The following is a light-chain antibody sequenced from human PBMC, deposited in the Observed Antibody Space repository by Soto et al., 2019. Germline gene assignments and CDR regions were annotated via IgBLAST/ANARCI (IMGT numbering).Light chain of an antibody. Sequence: QVPQCASSLSASVGDRVTITCRVSQSISSYLNWYQQRPGRAPKLLIYAASSLEGGVPSCFSVSVCVTDFTCTIISLQRDEFPTYYCLQSYRTPPNVFGQGTQLEIK. CDR1: QSISSY. J-gene: IGKJ5*01. CDR2: AAS. V-gene: IGKV1-39*01. CDR3: LQSYRTPPNV.